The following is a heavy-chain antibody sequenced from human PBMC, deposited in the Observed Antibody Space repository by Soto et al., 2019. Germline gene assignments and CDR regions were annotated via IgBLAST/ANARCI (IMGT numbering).Heavy chain of an antibody. D-gene: IGHD3-22*01. CDR2: IYPGDSDT. J-gene: IGHJ3*02. V-gene: IGHV5-51*01. CDR3: ARQAYYYDSSGYYGLDDAFDI. Sequence: GESLKISCKGSGSSFSNYWIGWVRQMPGKGLESMGIIYPGDSDTRYSPSFQGQVTISADKSISTAYLQWSSLKASDTAMYYCARQAYYYDSSGYYGLDDAFDIWGQGTMVTVSS. CDR1: GSSFSNYW.